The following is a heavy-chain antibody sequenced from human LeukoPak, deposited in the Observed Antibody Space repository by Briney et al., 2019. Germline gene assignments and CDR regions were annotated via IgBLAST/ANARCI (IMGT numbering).Heavy chain of an antibody. J-gene: IGHJ4*02. CDR1: GFSFSTYA. CDR3: VEDVVVIVAAKPGI. Sequence: RGSLRLSCAASGFSFSTYAMGWVRQAPGKGLEWVSSISGTGDSTYHADAVKGRFTISRDNSKNTLYLQMNSLRAEDTAVYYCVEDVVVIVAAKPGIWGQGTLVTVSS. V-gene: IGHV3-23*01. CDR2: ISGTGDST. D-gene: IGHD2-15*01.